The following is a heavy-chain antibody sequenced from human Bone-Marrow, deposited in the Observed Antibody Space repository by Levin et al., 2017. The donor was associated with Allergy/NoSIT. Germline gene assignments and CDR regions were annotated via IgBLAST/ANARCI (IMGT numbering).Heavy chain of an antibody. CDR1: GFMFSSYG. Sequence: GESLKISCAASGFMFSSYGMNWVRQSPGKGLEWVSSLSGSGSSTYYADSVKGRFSIPRDNSENMLDLQMNSLRAEDTAIYYCARTSSQEIYFYYGMDVWGQGTTVTVSS. J-gene: IGHJ6*02. CDR2: LSGSGSST. CDR3: ARTSSQEIYFYYGMDV. D-gene: IGHD1/OR15-1a*01. V-gene: IGHV3-23*01.